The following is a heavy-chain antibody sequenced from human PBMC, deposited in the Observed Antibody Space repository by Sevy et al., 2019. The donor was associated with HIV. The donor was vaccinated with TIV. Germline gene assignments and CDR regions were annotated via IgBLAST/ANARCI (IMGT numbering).Heavy chain of an antibody. V-gene: IGHV3-21*01. CDR1: GFTFSNYN. CDR2: ISSSSRYI. J-gene: IGHJ6*02. Sequence: GGSLRLSCAASGFTFSNYNMNWVRQAPGKGLEWVSSISSSSRYIYYADSMKGRFTISRDNAKNSLYLQMNSLRGEDTAVYYCARVVAYCSGGSCFPGYYYGMDVWGQGTTVTVSS. CDR3: ARVVAYCSGGSCFPGYYYGMDV. D-gene: IGHD2-15*01.